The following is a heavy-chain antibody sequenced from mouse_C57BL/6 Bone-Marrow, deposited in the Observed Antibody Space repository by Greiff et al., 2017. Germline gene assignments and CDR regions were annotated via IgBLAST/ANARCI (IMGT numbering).Heavy chain of an antibody. CDR1: GYTFTSYW. V-gene: IGHV1-61*01. D-gene: IGHD1-1*01. CDR3: ARRDYGPYFDY. CDR2: IYPSDSET. J-gene: IGHJ2*01. Sequence: QVQLQQPGAELVRPGSSVKLSCKASGYTFTSYWMDWVKQRPGQGLEWIGNIYPSDSETHYNQKFKDKATLTVDKSSSTAYMQLSSLTSEDSAVYYCARRDYGPYFDYWGQGTTLTVSS.